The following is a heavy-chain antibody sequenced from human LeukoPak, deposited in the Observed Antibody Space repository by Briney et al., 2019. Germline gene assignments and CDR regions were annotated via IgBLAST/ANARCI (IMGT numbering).Heavy chain of an antibody. Sequence: PSETLSLTCTVSGGSISSYYWSWIRQPPGKGLEWIGYIYYSGSTNYNPSLKSRVTISVDTSKNQFSLKLSSVTAADTAVYYCARGFRPPPQRMVRGVTFDYWGQGTLVTVSS. CDR1: GGSISSYY. CDR3: ARGFRPPPQRMVRGVTFDY. CDR2: IYYSGST. J-gene: IGHJ4*02. V-gene: IGHV4-59*01. D-gene: IGHD3-10*01.